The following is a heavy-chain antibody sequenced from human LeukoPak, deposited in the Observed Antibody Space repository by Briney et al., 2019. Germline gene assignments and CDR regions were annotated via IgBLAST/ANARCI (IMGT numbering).Heavy chain of an antibody. J-gene: IGHJ4*02. CDR2: IHHSGST. D-gene: IGHD1-1*01. CDR3: ARLATGTTPGDD. V-gene: IGHV4-38-2*01. CDR1: GYSISSDNY. Sequence: SETLSLTCGVSGYSISSDNYWGWIRQPPGKGLQYIGSIHHSGSTDYNPSLKSRDTISVDASKNQFSLKVSSVTAADTAMYYCARLATGTTPGDDWGQGTLVTVSS.